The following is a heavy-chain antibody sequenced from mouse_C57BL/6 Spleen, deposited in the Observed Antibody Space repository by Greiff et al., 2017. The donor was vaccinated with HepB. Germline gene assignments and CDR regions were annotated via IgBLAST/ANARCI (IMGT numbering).Heavy chain of an antibody. D-gene: IGHD1-1*01. CDR1: GFNIKDYY. CDR2: IDPEDGET. CDR3: ARGTTVVENYFDY. J-gene: IGHJ2*01. V-gene: IGHV14-2*01. Sequence: VQLQQSGAELVKPGASVKLSCTASGFNIKDYYMHWVKQRTEQGLEWIGRIDPEDGETKYAPKFQGKATITADTTSNTAYLQLSSLTSEDTAVYYGARGTTVVENYFDYWGQGTTLTVSS.